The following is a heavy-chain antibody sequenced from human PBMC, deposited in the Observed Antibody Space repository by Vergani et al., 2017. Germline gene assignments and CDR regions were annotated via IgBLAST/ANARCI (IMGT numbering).Heavy chain of an antibody. D-gene: IGHD3-22*01. V-gene: IGHV3-21*01. CDR1: GFTFSSYS. Sequence: EVQLVESGGGLVKPGGSLRLSCAASGFTFSSYSMNLVRQGPGTGREWVSSSSRSSSYIYYEDSVKGRFTISRDNAKNSLYLKMNSLRAEDTAVYYWAGYKGYYDSSGYYYQYXFDYWGQGTLVTVSS. CDR3: AGYKGYYDSSGYYYQYXFDY. J-gene: IGHJ4*02. CDR2: SSRSSSYI.